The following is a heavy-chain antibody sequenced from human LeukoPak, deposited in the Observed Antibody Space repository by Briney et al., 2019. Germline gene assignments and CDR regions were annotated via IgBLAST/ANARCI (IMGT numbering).Heavy chain of an antibody. D-gene: IGHD3-10*01. Sequence: GESLRISCKGSGYSFTSYWISWVRQMPGKGLEWMGRIDPSDSYTNYSPSFQGHVTISADKSISTAYLQRSSLKASDTAMYYCARLPGEYYYGSGSSSDYWGQGTLVTVSS. CDR3: ARLPGEYYYGSGSSSDY. J-gene: IGHJ4*02. CDR2: IDPSDSYT. CDR1: GYSFTSYW. V-gene: IGHV5-10-1*01.